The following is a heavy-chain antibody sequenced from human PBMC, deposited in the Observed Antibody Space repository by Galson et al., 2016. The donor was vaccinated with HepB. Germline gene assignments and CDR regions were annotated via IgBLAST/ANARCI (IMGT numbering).Heavy chain of an antibody. J-gene: IGHJ4*02. Sequence: SLRLSCAASGFSFSNYDMSWARQAPGKGPEWVSTISGSGAKTYYADSVKGRSTISRDNSKNTLYLQMNSLKPEDTAVYFCAKGEVGYCTSVSCYWYYFEYWGQGTLVTVSS. CDR2: ISGSGAKT. V-gene: IGHV3-23*01. D-gene: IGHD2-2*01. CDR1: GFSFSNYD. CDR3: AKGEVGYCTSVSCYWYYFEY.